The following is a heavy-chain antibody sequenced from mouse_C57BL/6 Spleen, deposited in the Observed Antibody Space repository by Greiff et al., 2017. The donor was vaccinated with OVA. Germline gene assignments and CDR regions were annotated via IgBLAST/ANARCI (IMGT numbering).Heavy chain of an antibody. J-gene: IGHJ4*01. D-gene: IGHD1-1*01. Sequence: QVQLKQPGAELVKPGASVKMSCKASGYTFTSYWITWVKQRPGQGLEWIGDIYPGSGSTNYNEKFKSKATLTVDTSSSTAYMQLSSLTSEDSAVYYCARSHTYYYGSSYDAMDYWGQGTSVTVSS. CDR3: ARSHTYYYGSSYDAMDY. V-gene: IGHV1-55*01. CDR1: GYTFTSYW. CDR2: IYPGSGST.